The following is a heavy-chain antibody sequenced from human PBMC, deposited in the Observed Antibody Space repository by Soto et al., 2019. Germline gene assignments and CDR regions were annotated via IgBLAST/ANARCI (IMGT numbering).Heavy chain of an antibody. D-gene: IGHD2-2*01. CDR1: GGSISSGDYY. J-gene: IGHJ4*02. V-gene: IGHV4-31*03. CDR2: ISYSGSS. Sequence: SETLSLTCTVSGGSISSGDYYWSWLRQHPGKGLEWIAYISYSGSSYSNPSLKSRVTISADTSKNQFSLRPTSVTAADTAVYFCARATPAGSADFWGQGTLVTVSS. CDR3: ARATPAGSADF.